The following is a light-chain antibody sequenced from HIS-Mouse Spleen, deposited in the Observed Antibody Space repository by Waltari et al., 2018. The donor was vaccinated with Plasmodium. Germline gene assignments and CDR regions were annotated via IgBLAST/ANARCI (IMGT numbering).Light chain of an antibody. Sequence: QSVLTQPPSASGTPGQRVTLSSSGGISRIGTNTVTWYQHPPGTAPKLPIYSNNQRPSGVPDRFSGSKSGTSASLAISGLQSEDEADYYCAAWDDSLNGVVFAGGTKLTVL. J-gene: IGLJ2*01. CDR3: AAWDDSLNGVV. CDR2: SNN. V-gene: IGLV1-44*01. CDR1: ISRIGTNT.